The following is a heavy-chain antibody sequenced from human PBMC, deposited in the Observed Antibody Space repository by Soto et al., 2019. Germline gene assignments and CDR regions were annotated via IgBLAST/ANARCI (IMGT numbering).Heavy chain of an antibody. J-gene: IGHJ4*02. CDR3: ARDRVYSSSWYFGY. V-gene: IGHV1-3*01. Sequence: KFQGRVTITRDTSASTAYMELSSLRSEDTAVYYCARDRVYSSSWYFGYWGQGTLVTVSS. D-gene: IGHD6-13*01.